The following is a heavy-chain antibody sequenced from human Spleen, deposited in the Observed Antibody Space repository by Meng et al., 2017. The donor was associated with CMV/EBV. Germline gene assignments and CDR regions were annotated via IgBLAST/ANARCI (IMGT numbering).Heavy chain of an antibody. CDR3: ARDRVTYYDFWSGAYGMDV. Sequence: GESLKISCAASGFTFSSYAMHWVRQAPGKGLEWVATINQGGSERYYVDSLKGRFTISRDNAKNSLYLQMNSLRAEDTAVYYCARDRVTYYDFWSGAYGMDVWGQGTTVTVSS. CDR2: INQGGSER. J-gene: IGHJ6*02. CDR1: GFTFSSYA. V-gene: IGHV3-7*01. D-gene: IGHD3-3*01.